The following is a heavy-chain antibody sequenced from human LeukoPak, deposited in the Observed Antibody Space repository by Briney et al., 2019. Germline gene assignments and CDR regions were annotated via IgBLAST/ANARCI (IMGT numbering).Heavy chain of an antibody. D-gene: IGHD6-13*01. CDR2: ISYDGSNK. J-gene: IGHJ4*02. CDR1: GFTFSSYA. CDR3: ARVSGQIITAGVSPSYLDY. V-gene: IGHV3-30-3*01. Sequence: PGRSLRLSCAASGFTFSSYAMHWVRQAPGKGLEWVAVISYDGSNKYYADSVKGRFTISRDNSKNTLYLQMNSLRAEDTAVYYCARVSGQIITAGVSPSYLDYWGQGTLVTVSS.